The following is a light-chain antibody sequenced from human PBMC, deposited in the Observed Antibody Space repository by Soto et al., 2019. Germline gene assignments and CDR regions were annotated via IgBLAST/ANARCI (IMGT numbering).Light chain of an antibody. V-gene: IGKV3-15*01. CDR1: ESVSRN. J-gene: IGKJ4*01. Sequence: EVVMTQSPATLSVSPGERATLSCRASESVSRNLAWYQQKPGQAPRLLIYDASTRATGIPDRFSGGGSGTEFTLTISSLQPEDFAAYYCQQVNSYPLTFGGGTKVEIK. CDR3: QQVNSYPLT. CDR2: DAS.